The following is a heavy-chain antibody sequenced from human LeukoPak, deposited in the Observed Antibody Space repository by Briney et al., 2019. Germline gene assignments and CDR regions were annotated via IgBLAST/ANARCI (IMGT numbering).Heavy chain of an antibody. CDR1: GFTFDDYA. D-gene: IGHD6-13*01. V-gene: IGHV3-9*01. Sequence: GRSLRLSCAASGFTFDDYAMHWVRQAPGKGLEWVSGISWNSGSIGYADSVKGRFTISRDNAKNSLYLQMNSLRAEDTAVYYCARGIGSSSWPLALWGQGTLVIVSS. CDR3: ARGIGSSSWPLAL. J-gene: IGHJ4*02. CDR2: ISWNSGSI.